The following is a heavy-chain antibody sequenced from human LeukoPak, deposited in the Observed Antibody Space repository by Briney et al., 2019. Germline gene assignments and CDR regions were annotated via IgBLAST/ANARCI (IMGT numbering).Heavy chain of an antibody. Sequence: SETLSLTCTVSGGSISSGDYYWSWIRQPPGKGLEWIGYIYYSGSTYYNPSLKSRVTISVDTSKNQFSLKLSSVTAADTAVYYCARFNYYDTRNWFDPWGQGTLVTVSS. CDR1: GGSISSGDYY. CDR2: IYYSGST. D-gene: IGHD3-22*01. CDR3: ARFNYYDTRNWFDP. V-gene: IGHV4-30-4*01. J-gene: IGHJ5*02.